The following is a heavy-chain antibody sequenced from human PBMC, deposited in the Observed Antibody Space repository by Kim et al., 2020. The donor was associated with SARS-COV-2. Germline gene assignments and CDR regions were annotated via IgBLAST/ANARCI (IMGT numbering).Heavy chain of an antibody. CDR3: ARDRDIVLYYGMDV. J-gene: IGHJ6*02. Sequence: ADSVKCRFTISRDNSKNTLYLQMNSVRAEDTAVYYCARDRDIVLYYGMDVWGQGTTVTVSS. D-gene: IGHD2-8*01. V-gene: IGHV3-33*01.